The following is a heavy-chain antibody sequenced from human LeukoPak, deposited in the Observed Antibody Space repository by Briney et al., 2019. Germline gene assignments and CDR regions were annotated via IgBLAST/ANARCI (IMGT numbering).Heavy chain of an antibody. CDR2: IHPNSGAT. Sequence: ASVKVSCKASGYTFTAYYIYWVRQAPGQGLEWVGFIHPNSGATNYAPKFQGRVTMARDTSISTAYMELSRLTSDDTAMYYCARDGDSRMVDFDYWGQGTLVTVPS. D-gene: IGHD3-10*01. CDR1: GYTFTAYY. CDR3: ARDGDSRMVDFDY. J-gene: IGHJ4*02. V-gene: IGHV1-2*02.